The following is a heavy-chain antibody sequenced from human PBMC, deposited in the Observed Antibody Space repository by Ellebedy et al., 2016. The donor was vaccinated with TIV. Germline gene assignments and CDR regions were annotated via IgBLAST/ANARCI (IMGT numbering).Heavy chain of an antibody. D-gene: IGHD6-19*01. CDR1: GYNFNTYW. Sequence: GESLKISCTTSGYNFNTYWIGWVRQMPGKGLEWMGIIYPGDSDTRYSLSFEGQVTISADKSNSTAFLQWRSLKASDTAMYYCARLGSGWFRDFDFWGQGALVDVSS. CDR2: IYPGDSDT. J-gene: IGHJ4*02. CDR3: ARLGSGWFRDFDF. V-gene: IGHV5-51*01.